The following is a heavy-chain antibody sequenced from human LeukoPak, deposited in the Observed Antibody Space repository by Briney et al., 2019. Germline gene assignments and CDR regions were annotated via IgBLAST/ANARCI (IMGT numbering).Heavy chain of an antibody. Sequence: PGGSLRLSCAASGFTFSNYAMSWVRQAPGKGLEWVGRIKSKTDGGTTDYAAPVKGRFTISRDDSKNTLYLQMNSLKTEDTAVYYCTTDRKPRDIVVVVAADDYGMDVWGQGTTVTVSS. V-gene: IGHV3-15*01. CDR1: GFTFSNYA. CDR3: TTDRKPRDIVVVVAADDYGMDV. CDR2: IKSKTDGGTT. J-gene: IGHJ6*02. D-gene: IGHD2-15*01.